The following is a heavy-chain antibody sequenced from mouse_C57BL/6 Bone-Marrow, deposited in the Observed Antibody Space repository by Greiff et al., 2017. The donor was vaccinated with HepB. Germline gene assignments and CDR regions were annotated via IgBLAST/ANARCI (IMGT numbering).Heavy chain of an antibody. CDR1: GFTFSSYA. D-gene: IGHD4-1*01. J-gene: IGHJ2*01. Sequence: EVKLVESGGGLVKPGGSLKLSCAASGFTFSSYAMSWVRQTPEKRLEWVATISDGGSYTYYPDNVKGRFTISRDNTKNNLYLQMSHLKSEDTAMYYFARGTGTEDFDYWGQGTTLTVSS. V-gene: IGHV5-4*03. CDR2: ISDGGSYT. CDR3: ARGTGTEDFDY.